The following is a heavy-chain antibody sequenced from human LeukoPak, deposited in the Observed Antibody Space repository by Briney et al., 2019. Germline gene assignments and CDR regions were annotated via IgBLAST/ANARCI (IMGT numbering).Heavy chain of an antibody. V-gene: IGHV3-7*01. Sequence: PGGSLRLSCAASGFTFSNYWTTWVRQAPGKGLEWVANIKQDGSEKYYVDSVKGRFTISRDNAKNSLYLQTNNLRAEDTAVYYCARVRFLLWLGNDHWGQGTLVTVSS. D-gene: IGHD3-10*01. CDR3: ARVRFLLWLGNDH. CDR2: IKQDGSEK. CDR1: GFTFSNYW. J-gene: IGHJ5*02.